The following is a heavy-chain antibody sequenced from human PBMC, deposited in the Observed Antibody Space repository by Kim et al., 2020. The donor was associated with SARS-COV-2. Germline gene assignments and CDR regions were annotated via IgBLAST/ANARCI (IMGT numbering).Heavy chain of an antibody. Sequence: YSPYLKSRVTISVDASRNHFSLRLTSVTAADTSIYYCARSPWGSNYYQIDYWGPGKLVTVSS. CDR3: ARSPWGSNYYQIDY. V-gene: IGHV4-39*02. J-gene: IGHJ4*02. D-gene: IGHD3-22*01.